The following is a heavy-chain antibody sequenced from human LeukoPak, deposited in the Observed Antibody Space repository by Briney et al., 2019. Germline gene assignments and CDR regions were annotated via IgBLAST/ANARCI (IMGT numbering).Heavy chain of an antibody. Sequence: SETLSLTCTVSGGSISSNTYYWGWIRQPPGKGLEWIGSIYYSGSTYYNPSLKSRVTISVDTSKNQFSLKLSSVTAADTAVYCCARGSDGGNRDWYFDLWGRGTLVTVSS. CDR2: IYYSGST. CDR3: ARGSDGGNRDWYFDL. D-gene: IGHD4-23*01. V-gene: IGHV4-39*07. J-gene: IGHJ2*01. CDR1: GGSISSNTYY.